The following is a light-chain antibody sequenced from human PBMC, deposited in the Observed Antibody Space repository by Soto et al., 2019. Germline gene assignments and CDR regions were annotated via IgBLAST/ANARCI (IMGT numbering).Light chain of an antibody. V-gene: IGKV3-20*01. CDR3: QKCGSSPWT. CDR2: GAS. Sequence: EIVLTQSPCTLSLSPGERATLSCRASQSVSSTYLAWYQQKPGQAPRLLIYGASSMATGIPDRFSGGGSGTDFSLTISRVEPEDFAVYYCQKCGSSPWTFGQGTKVEIK. J-gene: IGKJ1*01. CDR1: QSVSSTY.